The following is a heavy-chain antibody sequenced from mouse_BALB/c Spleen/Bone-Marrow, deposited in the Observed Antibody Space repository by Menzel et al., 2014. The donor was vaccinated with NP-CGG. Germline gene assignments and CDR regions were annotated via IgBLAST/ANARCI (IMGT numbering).Heavy chain of an antibody. D-gene: IGHD2-14*01. CDR3: ARYRLGTYFDY. CDR2: IDPANVNT. V-gene: IGHV14-3*02. Sequence: EVQRVESGAELVKPGASVKLSCTASGFNIKDTYIHWVKQRPEQGLEWIGRIDPANVNTKYDPKLQGKATITADTSSNTAYLQLSSLTSEDTAVYYCARYRLGTYFDYWGQGTTLTVSS. J-gene: IGHJ2*01. CDR1: GFNIKDTY.